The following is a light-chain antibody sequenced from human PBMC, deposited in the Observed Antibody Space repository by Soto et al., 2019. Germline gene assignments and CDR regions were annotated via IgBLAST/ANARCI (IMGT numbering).Light chain of an antibody. CDR2: EVS. J-gene: IGLJ1*01. CDR1: SSDVGGYDY. Sequence: QSVLTQPPSASGSPGQSVTISFTVTSSDVGGYDYVSWYQQHPGKAPKLMIFEVSKRPSAVPDRFSGSKSGNTASLTVSGLQAVEEADYYCSSYVGNIQGVFGAGNKFTV. CDR3: SSYVGNIQGV. V-gene: IGLV2-8*01.